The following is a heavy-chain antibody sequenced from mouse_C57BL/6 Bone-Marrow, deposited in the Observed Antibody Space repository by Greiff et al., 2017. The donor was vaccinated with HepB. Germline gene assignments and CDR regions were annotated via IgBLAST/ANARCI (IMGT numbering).Heavy chain of an antibody. J-gene: IGHJ2*01. Sequence: EVKVVESGGGLVKPGGSLKLSCAASGFTFSSYAMSWVRQTPEKRLEWVATISDGGSYTYYPDNVKGRFTISKDNAKNNLDLQMSHLKSEDTAMYSCARGPLYYGYYFDYWGQGTTLTVSS. CDR2: ISDGGSYT. V-gene: IGHV5-4*03. CDR1: GFTFSSYA. D-gene: IGHD1-1*01. CDR3: ARGPLYYGYYFDY.